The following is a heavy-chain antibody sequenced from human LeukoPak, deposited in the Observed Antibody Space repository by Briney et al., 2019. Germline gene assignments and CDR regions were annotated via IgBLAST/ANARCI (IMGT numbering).Heavy chain of an antibody. CDR3: ARGRFLDAFDI. V-gene: IGHV4-59*01. CDR2: IYYSGST. D-gene: IGHD3-3*01. CDR1: GGSISSYY. J-gene: IGHJ3*02. Sequence: PSETLSLTCTVSGGSISSYYWSWIRQPPGKGLEWIGYIYYSGSTKYKPSLKSRVTISVDTSKNQFSLKLSSVTAADTAVYYCARGRFLDAFDIWGQGTMVSVSS.